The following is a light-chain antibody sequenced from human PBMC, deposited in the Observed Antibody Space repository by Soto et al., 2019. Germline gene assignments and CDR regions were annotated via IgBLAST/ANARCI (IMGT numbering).Light chain of an antibody. CDR2: EVS. V-gene: IGLV2-14*01. J-gene: IGLJ2*01. CDR1: SSDVGGYNY. Sequence: QSALTQPASVSGSPGQSITISCTGTSSDVGGYNYVSWYQQHPGKAPKLMIYEVSNRPSGVSNRFSGPKSGNTASLTISGIQAEDEADYYCSSYTSSSTLVVFGGGTQLTVL. CDR3: SSYTSSSTLVV.